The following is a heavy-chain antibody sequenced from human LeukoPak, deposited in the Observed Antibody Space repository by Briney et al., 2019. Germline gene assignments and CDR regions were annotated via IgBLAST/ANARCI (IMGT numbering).Heavy chain of an antibody. Sequence: ASVTVSCTASGYTFTVYYMHWVRQAPGQGLEWMGWINPNSGGTNYAQKFQGWVTMTRDTSISTAYMELSRLRSDDTAVYYCARSDYYYYGMDVWGQGTTVTVSS. CDR2: INPNSGGT. CDR1: GYTFTVYY. CDR3: ARSDYYYYGMDV. V-gene: IGHV1-2*04. J-gene: IGHJ6*02.